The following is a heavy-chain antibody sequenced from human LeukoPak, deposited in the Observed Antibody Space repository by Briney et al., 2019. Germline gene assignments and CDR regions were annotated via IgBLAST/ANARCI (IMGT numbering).Heavy chain of an antibody. CDR1: GFTFSSYG. CDR3: AKDRSGAYGATYLL. D-gene: IGHD3-10*01. J-gene: IGHJ4*02. Sequence: GGSLRLSCAASGFTFSSYGMHWVRQAPGKGLEWVAFIRYDGSNKYYADSVKGRFTISRDNSKNTLYLQMNSLRAEDTAVYYCAKDRSGAYGATYLLWGQGTLVTVSS. V-gene: IGHV3-30*02. CDR2: IRYDGSNK.